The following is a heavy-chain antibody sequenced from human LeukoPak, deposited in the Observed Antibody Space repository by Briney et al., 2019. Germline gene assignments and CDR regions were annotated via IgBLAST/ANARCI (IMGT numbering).Heavy chain of an antibody. D-gene: IGHD6-13*01. Sequence: GGSLRLSCAASGVTFPKYWMTWVRQAPGKGLEWVASIKEDGSDKYYVDSVKGRFTISRDNAKNSLYLQMNSLRAEDTAVYYCASTPLAAAGPRFDYWGQGTLVTVSS. CDR1: GVTFPKYW. CDR2: IKEDGSDK. CDR3: ASTPLAAAGPRFDY. J-gene: IGHJ4*02. V-gene: IGHV3-7*01.